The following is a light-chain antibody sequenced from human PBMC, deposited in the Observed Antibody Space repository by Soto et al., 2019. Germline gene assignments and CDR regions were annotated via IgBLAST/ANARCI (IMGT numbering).Light chain of an antibody. Sequence: TQPPATVSVSAGEGATLSCRASQNVGSNLAWYQQRSGQAPRLLIYGAPKRATGVPAKFSGSGSGTECTLTISSLQSEDFAVYYCLQYDKWPPRLTFGGGTKGEIK. J-gene: IGKJ4*01. V-gene: IGKV3-15*01. CDR2: GAP. CDR1: QNVGSN. CDR3: LQYDKWPPRLT.